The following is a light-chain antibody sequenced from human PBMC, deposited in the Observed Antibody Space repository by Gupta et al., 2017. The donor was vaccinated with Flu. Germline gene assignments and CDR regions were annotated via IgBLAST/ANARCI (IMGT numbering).Light chain of an antibody. CDR2: KAS. Sequence: DIQMTQSPSTLSASVGDRVTITCRASQSISSWLAWYQQKPGKAPKPLIYKASSLESGVPSRFSGSESGTEFTLTISSLQPDDFATYYCQQYNSYSSQTFGQGTKVEIK. CDR3: QQYNSYSSQT. V-gene: IGKV1-5*03. J-gene: IGKJ1*01. CDR1: QSISSW.